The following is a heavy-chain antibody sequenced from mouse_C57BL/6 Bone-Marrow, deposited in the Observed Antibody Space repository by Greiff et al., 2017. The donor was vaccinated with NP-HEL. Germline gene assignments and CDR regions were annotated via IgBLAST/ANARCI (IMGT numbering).Heavy chain of an antibody. CDR3: ARAHIYYDYHLDY. Sequence: VQLQQSGAELVKPGASVKISCKASGYAFSSYWMNWVKQRPGKGLEWIGQIYPGDGDTNYNGKFKGKATLTADKSSSTAYMQLSSLTSEDSAVYFCARAHIYYDYHLDYWGQGTSVTVSS. CDR1: GYAFSSYW. CDR2: IYPGDGDT. V-gene: IGHV1-80*01. J-gene: IGHJ4*01. D-gene: IGHD2-4*01.